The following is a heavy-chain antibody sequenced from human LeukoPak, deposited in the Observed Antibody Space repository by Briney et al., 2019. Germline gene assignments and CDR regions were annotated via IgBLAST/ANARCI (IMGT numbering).Heavy chain of an antibody. J-gene: IGHJ4*02. D-gene: IGHD6-13*01. CDR3: ATAQVPSTQIAAAGTYHLWDFDY. Sequence: GGSLRLSCAASGFTFSSYEMNWVRQAPGKGLEWVSYINSSGSTINYADSVKGRFTVSRDNAKNSLYLQMNSLRAEDTAVYYCATAQVPSTQIAAAGTYHLWDFDYWGQGTLVTVSS. CDR2: INSSGSTI. V-gene: IGHV3-48*03. CDR1: GFTFSSYE.